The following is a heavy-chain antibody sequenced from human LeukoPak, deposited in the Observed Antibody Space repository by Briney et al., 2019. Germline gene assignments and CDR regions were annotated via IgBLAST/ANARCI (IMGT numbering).Heavy chain of an antibody. Sequence: GGSLRLSCAASGFTVSSNYMSWVRQAPGKGLRWVSVIYRGGSRYYADSVKGRFTISRDNSKNTLYLQMNSLTAEDTGVYYCARDDYGDQTDYWGQGTLVTVSS. V-gene: IGHV3-66*01. CDR1: GFTVSSNY. CDR2: IYRGGSR. J-gene: IGHJ4*02. D-gene: IGHD4-17*01. CDR3: ARDDYGDQTDY.